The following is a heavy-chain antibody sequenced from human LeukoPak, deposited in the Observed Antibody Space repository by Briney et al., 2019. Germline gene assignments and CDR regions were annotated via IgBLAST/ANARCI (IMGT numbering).Heavy chain of an antibody. CDR1: GFTFSSYA. Sequence: GGSLRLSCAASGFTFSSYAMSWVRQAPGKGLEWVSAISGSGGSTYYADSVKGRFTISRDNSKNTLYLQMSSLRAEDTAVYYCAKDGQVDWGYLNYWGQGTLVTVSS. V-gene: IGHV3-23*01. CDR3: AKDGQVDWGYLNY. CDR2: ISGSGGST. D-gene: IGHD3/OR15-3a*01. J-gene: IGHJ4*02.